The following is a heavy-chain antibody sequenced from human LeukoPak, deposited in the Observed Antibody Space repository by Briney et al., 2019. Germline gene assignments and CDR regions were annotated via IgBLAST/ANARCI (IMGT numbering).Heavy chain of an antibody. V-gene: IGHV1-18*01. CDR3: ARVGPGNDYGDYVDY. J-gene: IGHJ4*02. Sequence: ASVKVSCKASGYTFTTYGIAWVRQAPGQGLEWMGWISAYNGNTNSAQKLQGRVTMTTDTSTSTAYMELRSLRSDDTAVYYCARVGPGNDYGDYVDYWGQGTLVTVSS. D-gene: IGHD4-17*01. CDR1: GYTFTTYG. CDR2: ISAYNGNT.